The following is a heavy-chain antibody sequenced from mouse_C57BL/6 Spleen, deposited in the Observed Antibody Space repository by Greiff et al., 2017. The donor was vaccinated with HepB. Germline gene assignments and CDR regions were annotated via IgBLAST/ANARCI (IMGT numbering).Heavy chain of an antibody. CDR2: ISDGGSYT. CDR1: GFTFSSYA. J-gene: IGHJ1*03. D-gene: IGHD2-4*01. V-gene: IGHV5-4*01. Sequence: EVQGVESGGGLVKPGGSLKLSCAASGFTFSSYAMSWVRQTPEKRLEWVATISDGGSYTYYPDNVKGRCTISRDNAKNNLYLQMSHLKSEDTAMYYCARYYDYDHWYFDVWGTGTTVTVSS. CDR3: ARYYDYDHWYFDV.